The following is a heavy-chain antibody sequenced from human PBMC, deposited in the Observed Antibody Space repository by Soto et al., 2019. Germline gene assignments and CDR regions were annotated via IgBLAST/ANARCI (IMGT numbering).Heavy chain of an antibody. CDR3: ARESRRYYYDSSGGFDY. V-gene: IGHV3-21*01. J-gene: IGHJ4*02. CDR2: ISSSSSYI. D-gene: IGHD3-22*01. Sequence: EVQLVESGGGLVKPGGSLRISCAASGFTFSSYSMNWVRQAPGKGLEWVSSISSSSSYIYYADSVKGRFTISRDNAKNSLYLQMNSLRAEDTAVYYCARESRRYYYDSSGGFDYWGQGTLVTVSS. CDR1: GFTFSSYS.